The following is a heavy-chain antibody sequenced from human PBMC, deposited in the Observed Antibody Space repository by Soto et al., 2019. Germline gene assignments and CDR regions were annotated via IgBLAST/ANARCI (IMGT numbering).Heavy chain of an antibody. CDR3: ARAGGDYYFDY. CDR2: INPSGGSA. D-gene: IGHD2-21*02. Sequence: SVKVSCKASGYTFTSYYMHWVRQAPGQGLEWMGIINPSGGSASYAQKFQGRVTMTRDTSTSTVYMELSSLRSEDTAVYYCARAGGDYYFDYWGQGTQVTVSS. CDR1: GYTFTSYY. J-gene: IGHJ4*02. V-gene: IGHV1-46*01.